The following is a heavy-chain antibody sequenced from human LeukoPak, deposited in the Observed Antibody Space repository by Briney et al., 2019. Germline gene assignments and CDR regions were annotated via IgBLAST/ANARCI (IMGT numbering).Heavy chain of an antibody. CDR1: GYTFTSFY. CDR2: IIPIFGTA. J-gene: IGHJ4*02. Sequence: SVKVSCKASGYTFTSFYMHWVRQAPGQGLEWMGGIIPIFGTANYAQKFQGRVTITADKSTSTAYMELSSLRSEDTAVYYCARVGGSYNVDYWGQGTLVTVSS. CDR3: ARVGGSYNVDY. D-gene: IGHD1-26*01. V-gene: IGHV1-69*06.